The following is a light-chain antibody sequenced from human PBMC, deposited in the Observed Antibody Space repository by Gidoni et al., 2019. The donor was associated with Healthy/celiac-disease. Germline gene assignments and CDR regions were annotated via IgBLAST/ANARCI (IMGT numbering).Light chain of an antibody. J-gene: IGKJ1*01. CDR2: AAS. CDR1: QSISSY. CDR3: QQSYSNVWT. Sequence: DIQLTQSPSFLSASVGDRVTITCRASQSISSYLNWYQQKPGKAPKLLIYAASSLQSGVPSRFSGSGSGTDFTLTISSLQPEDFATYYCQQSYSNVWTFGRGTKVEIK. V-gene: IGKV1-39*01.